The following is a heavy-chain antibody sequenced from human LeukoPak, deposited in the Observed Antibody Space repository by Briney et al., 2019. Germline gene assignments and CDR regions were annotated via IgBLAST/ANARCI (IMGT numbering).Heavy chain of an antibody. V-gene: IGHV1-8*03. D-gene: IGHD6-13*01. J-gene: IGHJ5*02. CDR2: MNPNSGNI. Sequence: ASVTVSCKASGYTFTSYDINWVRQATGQGLEWMGWMNPNSGNIGYAQKFQGRVTITRNTSISTAYMELSSLRSEDTAVYYCARETRAAAVWFDPWGQGTLVTVSS. CDR3: ARETRAAAVWFDP. CDR1: GYTFTSYD.